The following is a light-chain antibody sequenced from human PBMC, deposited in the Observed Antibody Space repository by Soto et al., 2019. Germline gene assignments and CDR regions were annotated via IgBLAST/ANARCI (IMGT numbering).Light chain of an antibody. J-gene: IGKJ1*01. CDR3: QHYGSSPWT. CDR1: QTIRSNY. Sequence: ETVLTQSPGTLSLSPGERATLSCRASQTIRSNYLAWYRQTPGQAPRLLIYGASNRATGIADRFSGSGSGTDFTLFFSSLEPEDFALYYCQHYGSSPWTFGQGTMVDFK. CDR2: GAS. V-gene: IGKV3-20*01.